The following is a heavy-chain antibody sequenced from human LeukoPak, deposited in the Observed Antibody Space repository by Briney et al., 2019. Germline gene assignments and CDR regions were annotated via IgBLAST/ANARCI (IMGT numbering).Heavy chain of an antibody. J-gene: IGHJ4*02. V-gene: IGHV1-8*01. D-gene: IGHD4-17*01. CDR3: ASGDYGDYVHQFDY. Sequence: ASVKVSCKASGYTFTSYDINWVRQATGQGLEWMGWMNPNSGNTGYAQKFQGRVTMTRNTPISTAYMELSSLRSEDTAVYYCASGDYGDYVHQFDYWGQGTLVTVPS. CDR1: GYTFTSYD. CDR2: MNPNSGNT.